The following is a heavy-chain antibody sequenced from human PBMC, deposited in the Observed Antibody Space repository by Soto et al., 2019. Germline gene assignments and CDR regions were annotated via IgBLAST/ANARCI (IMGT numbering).Heavy chain of an antibody. CDR3: ATQIAAAGHNWFDP. Sequence: ASVKVSCKASGYTFTSYGISWVRQAPGQGLEWMGWINPNSGGTNYAQKFQGRVTMTRDTSISTAYMELSRLRSDDTAVYYCATQIAAAGHNWFDPWGQGTLVTVSS. D-gene: IGHD6-13*01. CDR2: INPNSGGT. J-gene: IGHJ5*02. CDR1: GYTFTSYG. V-gene: IGHV1-2*02.